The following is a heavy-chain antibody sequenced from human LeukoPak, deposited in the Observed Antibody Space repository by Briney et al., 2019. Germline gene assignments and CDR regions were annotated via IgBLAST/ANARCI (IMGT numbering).Heavy chain of an antibody. Sequence: ASVKVSCKASGYTFTGYYMHWVRQAPGQGLEWMGWINPNSGGTNYAQKFQGRVTMTRDTSISTAYMELSRLRSDDTAVYYCARVPNCYDSSGYSTFDPWGQGTLVTASS. CDR3: ARVPNCYDSSGYSTFDP. J-gene: IGHJ5*02. CDR2: INPNSGGT. CDR1: GYTFTGYY. V-gene: IGHV1-2*02. D-gene: IGHD3-22*01.